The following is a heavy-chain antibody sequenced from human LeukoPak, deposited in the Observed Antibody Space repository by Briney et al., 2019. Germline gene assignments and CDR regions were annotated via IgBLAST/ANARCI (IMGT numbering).Heavy chain of an antibody. CDR3: ARDMRGDYGDYSSSDYYYGMDV. CDR2: INNDGSST. V-gene: IGHV3-74*01. D-gene: IGHD4-17*01. J-gene: IGHJ6*02. Sequence: PGGSLRLSCAASGFIFSDHWMHWVRQAPGKGLVWLSRINNDGSSTIYADSVKGRFTFSRDNAENTLFLEMSSLRVEDTAVYYCARDMRGDYGDYSSSDYYYGMDVWGQGTTVTVSS. CDR1: GFIFSDHW.